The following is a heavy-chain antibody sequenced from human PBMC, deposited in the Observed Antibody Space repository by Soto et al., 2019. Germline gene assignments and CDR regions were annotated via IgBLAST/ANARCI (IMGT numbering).Heavy chain of an antibody. CDR3: AKDACRMTFRCGPG. V-gene: IGHV3-23*01. J-gene: IGHJ1*01. D-gene: IGHD2-21*01. CDR2: IDGGADNT. Sequence: EVKLLESGGGLVQPGGSLRLSCAASGFTFGTYAMNWVRQAPGKGLEWLSAIDGGADNTDYADSVKGRFTISRDNSKNTVYLQMNSLRAEDTAVYYCAKDACRMTFRCGPGWGQGTLVTVSS. CDR1: GFTFGTYA.